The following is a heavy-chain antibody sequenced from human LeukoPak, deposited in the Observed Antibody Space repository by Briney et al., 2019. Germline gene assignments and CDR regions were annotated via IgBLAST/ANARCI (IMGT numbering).Heavy chain of an antibody. CDR2: ISSNSYHI. V-gene: IGHV3-21*04. J-gene: IGHJ4*02. CDR3: ASRFLEWFYFDY. D-gene: IGHD3-3*01. CDR1: AFTFSSYS. Sequence: GGSLRLSCTASAFTFSSYSMHWVRQAPGKGLEWVSSISSNSYHIFYADSVKGRFSISRDNSKNTLYLQMNSLRAEDTAVYYCASRFLEWFYFDYWGQGTLVTVSS.